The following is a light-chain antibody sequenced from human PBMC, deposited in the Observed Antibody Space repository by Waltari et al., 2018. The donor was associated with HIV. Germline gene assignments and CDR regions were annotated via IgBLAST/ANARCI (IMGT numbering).Light chain of an antibody. CDR1: QSVLYTSKNKNY. Sequence: DIVMTQSPGSLAVSLGERATINCKSSQSVLYTSKNKNYVSWYQQKAGQPPKVLIYWSSTRDSGFPERFSGSGSGTDFTLTIDRLQPEDVAVYFCQQYYSTPFTFGGGTRVEIK. V-gene: IGKV4-1*01. CDR2: WSS. J-gene: IGKJ4*01. CDR3: QQYYSTPFT.